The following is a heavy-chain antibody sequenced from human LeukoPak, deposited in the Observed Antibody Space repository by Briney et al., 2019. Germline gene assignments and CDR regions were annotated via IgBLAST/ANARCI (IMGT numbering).Heavy chain of an antibody. J-gene: IGHJ4*02. Sequence: GGSLRLSCAASGFTFSSYWMSWVRQAPGKGLEWVANIKQDGSEKYYVDSVKGRFTISRDNAKNSLYLQMNSLRAEDTAVYYCASTGIQLWSQYFDYWGQGTLVTVSS. CDR3: ASTGIQLWSQYFDY. CDR1: GFTFSSYW. D-gene: IGHD5-18*01. CDR2: IKQDGSEK. V-gene: IGHV3-7*01.